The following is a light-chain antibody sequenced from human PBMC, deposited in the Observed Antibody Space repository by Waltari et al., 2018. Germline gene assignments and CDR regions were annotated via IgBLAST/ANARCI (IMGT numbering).Light chain of an antibody. J-gene: IGLJ1*01. V-gene: IGLV2-23*02. CDR3: CSYAGSGTYV. Sequence: QSALTPPASVSGTPGQSITISCPGTNRDVGNYNLGSWYQHHPGEAPKLMICEVIKRPSGVSNRFSGSKSGNTASLTISGLQAEDEADYYCCSYAGSGTYVFGTGTKVTVL. CDR1: NRDVGNYNL. CDR2: EVI.